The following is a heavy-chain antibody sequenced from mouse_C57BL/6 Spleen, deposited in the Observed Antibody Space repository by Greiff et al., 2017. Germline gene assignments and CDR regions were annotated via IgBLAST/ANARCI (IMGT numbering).Heavy chain of an antibody. CDR2: IDPSDSYT. Sequence: QVQLKQPGAELVMPGASVKLSCKASGYTFTSYWMHWVKQRPGQGLEWIGEIDPSDSYTNYNQKFKGKSTLTVDKSSSTAYMQLSSLTSEDAAVDYCARGDGNPFAYWGKGTLVTVSA. CDR1: GYTFTSYW. CDR3: ARGDGNPFAY. D-gene: IGHD2-1*01. J-gene: IGHJ3*01. V-gene: IGHV1-69*01.